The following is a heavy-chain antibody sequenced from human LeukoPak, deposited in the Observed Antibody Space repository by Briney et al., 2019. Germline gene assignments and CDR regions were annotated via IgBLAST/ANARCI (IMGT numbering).Heavy chain of an antibody. D-gene: IGHD3-16*02. CDR2: INSDGSST. V-gene: IGHV3-74*01. Sequence: PRGSLRLSYAASGFTLSRYRTHWVRQAPGKGLVWVSRINSDGSSTSYADSVKGRFTISRDNAKNTLYLQMNSLRAEDTAVYYCARGRITFGGVIVFDYWGQGTLVTVSS. CDR1: GFTLSRYR. CDR3: ARGRITFGGVIVFDY. J-gene: IGHJ4*02.